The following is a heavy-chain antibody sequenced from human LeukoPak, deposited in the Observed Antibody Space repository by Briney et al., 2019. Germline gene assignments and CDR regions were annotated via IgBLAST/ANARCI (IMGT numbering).Heavy chain of an antibody. CDR3: ARDRDGGALDP. J-gene: IGHJ5*02. Sequence: PGGSLRLSCVASGFTFSRSWMTWVRQAPGKGLQWVALISPEGSDAYVDSVKGRFTISRDNAENSLYVQMNSLRAEDTAVYYCARDRDGGALDPWGQGTLVTVSS. CDR2: ISPEGSDA. D-gene: IGHD4-23*01. CDR1: GFTFSRSW. V-gene: IGHV3-7*01.